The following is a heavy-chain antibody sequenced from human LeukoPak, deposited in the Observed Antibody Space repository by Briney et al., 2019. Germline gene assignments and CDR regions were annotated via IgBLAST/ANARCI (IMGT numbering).Heavy chain of an antibody. Sequence: GGSLRLSCAASGFTFSSYAMSWVRQAPGKVLEWVSAISGSGGSTYYADSVKGRFTISRDNSKNTLYLQMNSLRAEDTAVYYCAKDQGGGSCFDYWGQGTLVTVSS. CDR3: AKDQGGGSCFDY. J-gene: IGHJ4*02. V-gene: IGHV3-23*01. CDR1: GFTFSSYA. D-gene: IGHD2-15*01. CDR2: ISGSGGST.